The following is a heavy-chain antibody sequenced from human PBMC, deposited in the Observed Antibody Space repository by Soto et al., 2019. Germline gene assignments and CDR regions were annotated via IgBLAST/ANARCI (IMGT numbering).Heavy chain of an antibody. J-gene: IGHJ4*02. CDR3: ARTRGRDYDFWSGYYGRDYYFDY. V-gene: IGHV4-30-4*01. CDR2: IYYSGST. D-gene: IGHD3-3*01. Sequence: SETLSLTCTVSGGSISSGDYYWSWIRQPPGKGLEWIGYIYYSGSTYYNPSLKSRVTISVDTSKNQFSLKLSSVTAADTAVYYCARTRGRDYDFWSGYYGRDYYFDYWGQGTLVTVSS. CDR1: GGSISSGDYY.